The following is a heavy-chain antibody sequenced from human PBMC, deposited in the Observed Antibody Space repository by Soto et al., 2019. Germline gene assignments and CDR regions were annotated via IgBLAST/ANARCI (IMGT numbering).Heavy chain of an antibody. D-gene: IGHD4-17*01. J-gene: IGHJ5*02. CDR2: IIPTFGTA. CDR3: AREANFGDYVSENNWFDP. CDR1: GGTFSSYA. Sequence: SVKVSCKASGGTFSSYAISWVRQAPGQGLEWMGGIIPTFGTANYAQKFQGRVTITADESTSTAYMELSSLRSEDTAVYYCAREANFGDYVSENNWFDPWGQGTLVTVSS. V-gene: IGHV1-69*13.